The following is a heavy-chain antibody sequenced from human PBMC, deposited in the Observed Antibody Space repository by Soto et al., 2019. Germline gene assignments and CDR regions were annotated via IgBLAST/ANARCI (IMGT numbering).Heavy chain of an antibody. Sequence: SETLSLTCAVYGGSFSGYYWSWIRQPPGKGLEWIGEINHSGSTNYNPSLKSRVTISVDTSKNQFSLKLSSVTAADTAVYYCARVCITIFGVVHYYYYYMDVWGKGTTVTVSS. V-gene: IGHV4-34*01. D-gene: IGHD3-3*01. CDR3: ARVCITIFGVVHYYYYYMDV. J-gene: IGHJ6*03. CDR1: GGSFSGYY. CDR2: INHSGST.